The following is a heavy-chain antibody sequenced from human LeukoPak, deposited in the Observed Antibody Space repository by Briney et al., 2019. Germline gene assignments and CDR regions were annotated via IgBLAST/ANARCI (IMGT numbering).Heavy chain of an antibody. V-gene: IGHV4-34*01. Sequence: PSETLSLTCAVYGGSFSDYYWSWIRQPPGKGLDWIGEINHSGSTNYNPSLKSRVTISVDTSKNQFSLKLSSVTAADTAVYYCAIVAIFGVVIIRYYYYMDVWGKGTTVTVSS. J-gene: IGHJ6*03. D-gene: IGHD3-3*01. CDR3: AIVAIFGVVIIRYYYYMDV. CDR1: GGSFSDYY. CDR2: INHSGST.